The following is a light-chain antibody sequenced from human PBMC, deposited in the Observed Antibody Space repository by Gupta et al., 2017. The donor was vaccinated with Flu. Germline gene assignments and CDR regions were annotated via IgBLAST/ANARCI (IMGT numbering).Light chain of an antibody. CDR3: SSYAGGSNV. CDR1: SSDVGGYNY. Sequence: GTSSDVGGYNYVSWYQQHPGKAPKLMIYEVSKRPSGVPDRFSGSKSGNTASLTVSGLQAEDEADYYCSSYAGGSNVFGTGTKVTVL. V-gene: IGLV2-8*01. CDR2: EVS. J-gene: IGLJ1*01.